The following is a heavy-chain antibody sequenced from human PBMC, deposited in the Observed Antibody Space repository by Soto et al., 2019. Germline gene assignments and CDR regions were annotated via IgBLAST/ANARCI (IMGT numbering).Heavy chain of an antibody. J-gene: IGHJ4*02. CDR3: ARELWASPHQNFDY. D-gene: IGHD2-21*01. Sequence: GGSLRLSCAASGFTFSSYGMHWVRQAPGKGLEWVAVIWYDGSNKYYADSVKGRFTISRDNSKNTLYLQMNSLRAEDTAVYYCARELWASPHQNFDYWGQGTLVTVSS. CDR2: IWYDGSNK. V-gene: IGHV3-33*01. CDR1: GFTFSSYG.